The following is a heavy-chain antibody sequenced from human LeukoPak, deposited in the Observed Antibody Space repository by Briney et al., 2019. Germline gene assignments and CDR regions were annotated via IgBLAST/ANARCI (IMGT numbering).Heavy chain of an antibody. D-gene: IGHD2-2*02. J-gene: IGHJ4*02. V-gene: IGHV1-18*01. CDR3: ARVAADIVVVPAAIDLYYIDY. CDR1: GYTFTSYG. Sequence: GASVKVSCKASGYTFTSYGISWVRQAPGQGLEWLGWISAYNGNTNYAQKLQGRVTMTTDTSTSTAYMELRSLRSDDTAVYYCARVAADIVVVPAAIDLYYIDYWGQGTLVTVSS. CDR2: ISAYNGNT.